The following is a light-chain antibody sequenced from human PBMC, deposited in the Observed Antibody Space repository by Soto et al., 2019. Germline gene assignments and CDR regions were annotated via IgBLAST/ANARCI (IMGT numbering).Light chain of an antibody. J-gene: IGKJ2*02. Sequence: EIVLTQSPGTLSLSPGERATLSCRASQSVSSSYLAWYQQKPGQAPRLLIYGASSMATGIPDRFSGRGSGTDFTLTISRLEPEDFAVYYCQQYGSSPSTFGQGTKLEVK. CDR3: QQYGSSPST. CDR2: GAS. V-gene: IGKV3-20*01. CDR1: QSVSSSY.